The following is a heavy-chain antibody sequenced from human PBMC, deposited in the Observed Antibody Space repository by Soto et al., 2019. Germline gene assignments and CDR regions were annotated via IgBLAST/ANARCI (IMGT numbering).Heavy chain of an antibody. V-gene: IGHV3-30*18. CDR1: GFAFNNSG. CDR3: VKDRVPGAYGHYYGMDV. J-gene: IGHJ6*02. Sequence: GGSLRLSCRVSGFAFNNSGMHWVRQAPGKGLEWMAVISYDGSDKYYADFVKGRVIISRDNSKNTLNLEMNSLRAEDTATYYCVKDRVPGAYGHYYGMDVWGQGTTVTVSS. CDR2: ISYDGSDK. D-gene: IGHD5-12*01.